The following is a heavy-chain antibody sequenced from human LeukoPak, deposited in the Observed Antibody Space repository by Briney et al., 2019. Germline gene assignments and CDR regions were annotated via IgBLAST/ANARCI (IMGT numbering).Heavy chain of an antibody. CDR3: ARDRIAYSSGWYDY. CDR2: IISSGSNI. CDR1: GYTFSSYS. J-gene: IGHJ4*02. D-gene: IGHD6-19*01. Sequence: GGSLRLSCAASGYTFSSYSMNWVRQAPGKGLEWVSSIISSGSNIYYADSVKGRFTISRDNAKNSLYLQMNRLRAEDTAVYYCARDRIAYSSGWYDYWGQGTLVTVSS. V-gene: IGHV3-21*01.